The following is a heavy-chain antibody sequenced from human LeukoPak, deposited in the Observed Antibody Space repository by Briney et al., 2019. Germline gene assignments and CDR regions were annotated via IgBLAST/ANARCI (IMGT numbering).Heavy chain of an antibody. J-gene: IGHJ4*02. CDR2: INHSGST. CDR1: GGSFSGYY. CDR3: ARLIAVAGTRGADY. D-gene: IGHD6-19*01. V-gene: IGHV4-34*01. Sequence: ASETLSLTCAVYGGSFSGYYWSWIRQPPGEGLEWIGEINHSGSTNYNPSLKSRVTISVDTSKNQFSLKLSSVTAADTAVYYCARLIAVAGTRGADYWGQGTLVTVSS.